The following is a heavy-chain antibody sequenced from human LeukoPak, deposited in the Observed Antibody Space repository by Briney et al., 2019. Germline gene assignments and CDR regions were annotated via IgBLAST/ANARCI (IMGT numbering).Heavy chain of an antibody. V-gene: IGHV1-8*01. Sequence: ASVKVSCKASGYTFTSYDINWVRQATGQGLEWMGWMNPNSGNTGYAQKFQGRVTMTRNTSISTAYMELSSLRSEDTAVYYCARYSAGYRAFDIWGQGTMVTVSS. CDR1: GYTFTSYD. D-gene: IGHD2-15*01. J-gene: IGHJ3*02. CDR3: ARYSAGYRAFDI. CDR2: MNPNSGNT.